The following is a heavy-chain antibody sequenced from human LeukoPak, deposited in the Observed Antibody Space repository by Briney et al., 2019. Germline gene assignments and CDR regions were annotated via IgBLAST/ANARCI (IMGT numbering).Heavy chain of an antibody. D-gene: IGHD6-13*01. CDR1: GYTFTSYG. J-gene: IGHJ4*02. CDR2: ISASNGNT. Sequence: ASVTVSCKASGYTFTSYGISWVRQAPGQGLEWMGWISASNGNTDYAQKFQGRVTMTTDTSTTTAYMELRSLRSDDTAVYYCATDTSYSWYDTFGEYWGQGTLVTASS. V-gene: IGHV1-18*01. CDR3: ATDTSYSWYDTFGEY.